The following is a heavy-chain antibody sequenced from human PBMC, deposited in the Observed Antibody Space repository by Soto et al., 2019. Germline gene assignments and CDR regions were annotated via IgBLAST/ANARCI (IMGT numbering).Heavy chain of an antibody. CDR1: GGTFSSYR. V-gene: IGHV1-69*13. CDR2: IVPIYRTA. J-gene: IGHJ4*02. CDR3: ARDSGAKLSSS. Sequence: SVKVSCKASGGTFSSYRFNWVRQARGQGLEWRGGIVPIYRTADYAQKFQGRVTITADESTRTVYMELSSLKSQDTALYYCARDSGAKLSSSWGQGTLVTVSS. D-gene: IGHD6-13*01.